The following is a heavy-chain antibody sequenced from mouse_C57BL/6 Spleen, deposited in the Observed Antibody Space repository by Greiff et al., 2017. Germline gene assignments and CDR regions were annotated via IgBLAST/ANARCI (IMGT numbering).Heavy chain of an antibody. V-gene: IGHV1-64*01. Sequence: QVQLQQPGAELVKPGASVKLSCKASGYTFTSYWMHWVKQRPGQGLEWIGMIHPNSGSTNYNEKFKSKATLTVAKSSSTAYMQLSSLTSEDSAAYYCEGMTTDPHDFDDWGQGTTLTVSS. CDR1: GYTFTSYW. D-gene: IGHD1-2*01. CDR2: IHPNSGST. J-gene: IGHJ2*01. CDR3: EGMTTDPHDFDD.